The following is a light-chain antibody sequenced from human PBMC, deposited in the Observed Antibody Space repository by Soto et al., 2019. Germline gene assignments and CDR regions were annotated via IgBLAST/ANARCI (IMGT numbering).Light chain of an antibody. CDR2: EVF. CDR3: SSYSSIYIDFV. CDR1: STDVGDYDL. V-gene: IGLV2-14*01. Sequence: QSVLSQPASVSGSPGRSITISCTGASTDVGDYDLVSWYQHHPGKAPKLTIYEVFKRPSGISDRFSGSKSGNTASLTISGLQPEEEADYYCSSYSSIYIDFVLRTATKVT. J-gene: IGLJ1*01.